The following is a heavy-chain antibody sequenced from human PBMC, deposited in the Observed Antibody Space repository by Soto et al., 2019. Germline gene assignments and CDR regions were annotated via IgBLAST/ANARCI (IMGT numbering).Heavy chain of an antibody. CDR3: ARGAGRGSGWYIDY. CDR2: LYSGGST. V-gene: IGHV3-53*01. Sequence: VQLVESGGGLIQPGGSLRLSCAASGFTVSSNYMTWVRQAPGKGLEWVSILYSGGSTYYADSVKGRFTISRDNSKDTLYLQMNSLRAEDTAVYYCARGAGRGSGWYIDYWGQGTLVTVAS. CDR1: GFTVSSNY. J-gene: IGHJ4*02. D-gene: IGHD6-19*01.